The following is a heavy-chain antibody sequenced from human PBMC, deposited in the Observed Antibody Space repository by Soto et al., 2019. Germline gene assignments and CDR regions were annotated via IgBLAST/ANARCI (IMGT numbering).Heavy chain of an antibody. CDR2: IYHSGST. V-gene: IGHV4-30-2*01. J-gene: IGHJ3*02. D-gene: IGHD2-2*01. Sequence: QLQLQESGSGLVKPSQTLSLTCAVSGGSISSGGYSWSWIRQPPGKGLEWIGYIYHSGSTYYNPSLKSRVTISVDRSKNQFSLKLSSATAADTAVYYSARAIGDIVVVPAAPFDIWGQGTMVTVSS. CDR3: ARAIGDIVVVPAAPFDI. CDR1: GGSISSGGYS.